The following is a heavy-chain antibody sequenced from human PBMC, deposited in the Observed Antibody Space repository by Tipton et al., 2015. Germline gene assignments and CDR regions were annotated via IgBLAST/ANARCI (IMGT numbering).Heavy chain of an antibody. Sequence: SLRLSCAASGFTFSNYWMSWVRQAPGKGLEWVAYINQDGSEEFFVDSVKGRFTISRDSAKNSLYLQMNSLRAEDTAVYYCARDMYGGTDAFDIWGQGTMVTVSS. J-gene: IGHJ3*02. CDR2: INQDGSEE. D-gene: IGHD2-8*01. CDR1: GFTFSNYW. V-gene: IGHV3-7*05. CDR3: ARDMYGGTDAFDI.